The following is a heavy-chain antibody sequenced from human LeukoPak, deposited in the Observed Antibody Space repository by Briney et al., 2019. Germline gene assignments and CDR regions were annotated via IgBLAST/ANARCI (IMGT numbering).Heavy chain of an antibody. J-gene: IGHJ3*02. CDR2: ISYEGSNK. CDR3: AKDLVVVRPDAFDI. V-gene: IGHV3-30*18. CDR1: GFTFSRYG. D-gene: IGHD2-21*01. Sequence: GGSLRLSCAASGFTFSRYGMHWARQAPGKGLEWVAVISYEGSNKYYADSVKGRFTISRDNSKNTLYLQMNSLRAEDTAVYYCAKDLVVVRPDAFDIWGQGTMVTVSS.